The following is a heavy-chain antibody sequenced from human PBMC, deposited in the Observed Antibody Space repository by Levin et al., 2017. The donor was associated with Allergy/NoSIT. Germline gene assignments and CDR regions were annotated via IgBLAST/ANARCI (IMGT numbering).Heavy chain of an antibody. CDR2: ISGSGGTT. Sequence: GGSLRLSCAASGFTFSTDVMSWVRQAPGKGLEWVSGISGSGGTTYYADSVKGRFTISRDNSKNTLYLQMNSLRAEDTAVYYCAKGSYCSAGTCYSRLGYWGQGPLVTVSS. CDR3: AKGSYCSAGTCYSRLGY. D-gene: IGHD2-15*01. V-gene: IGHV3-23*01. CDR1: GFTFSTDV. J-gene: IGHJ4*02.